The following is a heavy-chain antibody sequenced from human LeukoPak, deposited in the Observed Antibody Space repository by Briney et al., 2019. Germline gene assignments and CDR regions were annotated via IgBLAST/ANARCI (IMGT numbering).Heavy chain of an antibody. V-gene: IGHV1-3*01. CDR2: INAGNGNT. CDR3: ARGRVYDILTGYPRGYFDL. D-gene: IGHD3-9*01. J-gene: IGHJ2*01. Sequence: ASVNVSCKASGYTFTSYAMHWVRQAPGQRLEWMGWINAGNGNTKYSQKFQGRVTITRDTSARTAYMELSSLRSEDTAVYYCARGRVYDILTGYPRGYFDLWGRGTLVTVSS. CDR1: GYTFTSYA.